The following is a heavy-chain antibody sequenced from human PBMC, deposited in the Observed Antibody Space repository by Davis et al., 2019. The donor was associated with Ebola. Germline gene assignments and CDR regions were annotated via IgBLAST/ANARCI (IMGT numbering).Heavy chain of an antibody. CDR2: IFYSWNT. Sequence: PGGSLRLSCIVTGDSISSYYWSWVRQPPGKALEWIGYIFYSWNTNYNPSLKSRVTISVDTSKNQVFLKLSSVTAADTAVYYCARSEEDRQHPRVPYYSGMDVWGQGTTVTVSS. D-gene: IGHD3-10*01. V-gene: IGHV4-59*08. CDR3: ARSEEDRQHPRVPYYSGMDV. J-gene: IGHJ6*02. CDR1: GDSISSYY.